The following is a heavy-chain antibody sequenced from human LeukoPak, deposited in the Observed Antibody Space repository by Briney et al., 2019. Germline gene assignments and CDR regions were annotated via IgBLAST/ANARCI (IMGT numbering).Heavy chain of an antibody. Sequence: ASVKVSCKAAGYTFTSYGISWVRQAPGQGLEWMGWISAYNGNTNYAQKFQGRVTMTRNTSISTAYMELSSLRSEDTAVYYCARGGGVLGFDYWGQGTLVTVSS. CDR2: ISAYNGNT. J-gene: IGHJ4*02. D-gene: IGHD3-10*01. V-gene: IGHV1-18*01. CDR1: GYTFTSYG. CDR3: ARGGGVLGFDY.